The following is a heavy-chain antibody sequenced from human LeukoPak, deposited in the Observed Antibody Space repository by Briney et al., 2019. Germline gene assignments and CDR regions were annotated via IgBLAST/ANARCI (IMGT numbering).Heavy chain of an antibody. J-gene: IGHJ6*02. CDR1: GXTSSSYA. CDR3: ATRSYYYGLDV. Sequence: PGGSLRLSCAASGXTSSSYAMSWVRQAPGKGLEWVSSISGSGSYTYYADSVKGRFTISRDNSKNTVYLQMNSLRAEDTAVYYCATRSYYYGLDVWGQGTTVTVSS. CDR2: ISGSGSYT. V-gene: IGHV3-23*01.